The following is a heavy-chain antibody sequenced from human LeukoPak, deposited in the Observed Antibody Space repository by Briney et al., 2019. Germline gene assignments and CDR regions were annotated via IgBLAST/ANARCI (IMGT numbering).Heavy chain of an antibody. CDR2: IFYSGST. D-gene: IGHD3-10*01. CDR1: GASIRSSSYY. Sequence: SETLSLTCTVSGASIRSSSYYWGWIRQPPGRGLEWIGSIFYSGSTYYNPSIKSRVTISVDTSKNQFSLKLRSVTAADTAAYYCASTLTYYYGSGSYYIDCWGQGTLVTVSS. V-gene: IGHV4-39*01. CDR3: ASTLTYYYGSGSYYIDC. J-gene: IGHJ4*02.